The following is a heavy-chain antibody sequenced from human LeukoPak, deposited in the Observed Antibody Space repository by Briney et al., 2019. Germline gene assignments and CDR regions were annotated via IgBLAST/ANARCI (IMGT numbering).Heavy chain of an antibody. CDR3: ARYFGRWDFDY. J-gene: IGHJ4*02. Sequence: PSETLSLTCTVSGGPISSGSYYWSWIRQPAGKGLEWIGRIYTSGSTNYNPSLKSRVTISVDTSKNQFSLKLSSVTAADTAVYYCARYFGRWDFDYWGQGTLVTVSS. D-gene: IGHD3-9*01. V-gene: IGHV4-61*02. CDR1: GGPISSGSYY. CDR2: IYTSGST.